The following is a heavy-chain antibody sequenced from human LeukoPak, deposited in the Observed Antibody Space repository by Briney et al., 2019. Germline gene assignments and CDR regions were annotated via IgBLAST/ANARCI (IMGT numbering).Heavy chain of an antibody. Sequence: GGSLRLSCAASGFTVSSNYMSWVRQAPGKGLEWVSVIYSGGNTYYADSVKGRFTISRDNSKNTLYLQMNSLRAEDTAVYFCASDNVAVDSYYYYGMDVWGQGTTVTVSS. CDR3: ASDNVAVDSYYYYGMDV. V-gene: IGHV3-53*01. CDR2: IYSGGNT. CDR1: GFTVSSNY. J-gene: IGHJ6*02. D-gene: IGHD2-15*01.